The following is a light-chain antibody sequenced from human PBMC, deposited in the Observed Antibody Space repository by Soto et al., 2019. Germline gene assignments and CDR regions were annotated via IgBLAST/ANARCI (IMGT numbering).Light chain of an antibody. Sequence: GDRVTLTCRASQSISNWLAWYQQKPGKAPKLLIFDASNLERGVPSRFSGSGSGTEFTLTISSLQPDDFATYYRQQYYSLWAFGQGTKVDIK. CDR3: QQYYSLWA. CDR2: DAS. CDR1: QSISNW. J-gene: IGKJ1*01. V-gene: IGKV1-5*01.